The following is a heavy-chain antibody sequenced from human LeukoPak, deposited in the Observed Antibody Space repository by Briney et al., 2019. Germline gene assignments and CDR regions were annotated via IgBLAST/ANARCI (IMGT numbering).Heavy chain of an antibody. D-gene: IGHD6-13*01. CDR1: GGSISSGSYY. CDR3: AREFIAAAGPFDY. V-gene: IGHV4-61*02. CDR2: IYTSGST. Sequence: SETLSLTCTVSGGSISSGSYYWSWIRQPAGKGLEWIGRIYTSGSTNYNPSLKSRVTTSVDTSKNQFSLKLSSVTAADTAVYYCAREFIAAAGPFDYWGQGTLVTVSS. J-gene: IGHJ4*02.